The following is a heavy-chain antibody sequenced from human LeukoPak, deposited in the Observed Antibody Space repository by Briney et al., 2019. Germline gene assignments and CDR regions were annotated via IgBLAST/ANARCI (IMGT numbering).Heavy chain of an antibody. D-gene: IGHD6-19*01. V-gene: IGHV3-11*01. CDR2: ISSSSGSTI. CDR1: GFTFSDYC. J-gene: IGHJ6*02. Sequence: PGGSLRLSCAASGFTFSDYCMSWIRQAPGKGLEWVSYISSSSGSTIYYADSVKGRFTISRDNAKNSLYLQMNSLRAEDTAVYYCARVRRMAGTNGDYYYYGMDVWGQGTTVTVSS. CDR3: ARVRRMAGTNGDYYYYGMDV.